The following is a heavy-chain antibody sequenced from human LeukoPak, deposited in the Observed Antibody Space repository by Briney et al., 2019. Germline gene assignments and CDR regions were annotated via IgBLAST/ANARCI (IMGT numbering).Heavy chain of an antibody. CDR1: GFTVSSNY. J-gene: IGHJ4*02. CDR3: AREVPIGYCSGGSCYGMD. D-gene: IGHD2-15*01. CDR2: IYSGGST. V-gene: IGHV3-53*01. Sequence: GGSLRLSCAASGFTVSSNYMSWVRQAPGKGLEWVSVIYSGGSTYYADSVKGRFTISRDNSKNTLYLQMNSLRAEDTAVYYCAREVPIGYCSGGSCYGMDWGQGTLVTVSS.